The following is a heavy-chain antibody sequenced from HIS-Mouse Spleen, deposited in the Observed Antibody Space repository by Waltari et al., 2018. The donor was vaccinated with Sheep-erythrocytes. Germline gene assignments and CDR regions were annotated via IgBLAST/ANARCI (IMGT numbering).Heavy chain of an antibody. CDR2: INSDGSST. D-gene: IGHD5-18*01. V-gene: IGHV3-74*01. CDR1: GFTFSRSW. J-gene: IGHJ4*02. CDR3: ARVSRYSYGYYY. Sequence: EVQLVESGGGLVQPGGSLRLSCAASGFTFSRSWMHWVRQAPGKGLVWVSRINSDGSSTSYADSVKGRFTISRDNAKNTLYLQMNSLRAEDTAVYYCARVSRYSYGYYYWGQGTLVTVSS.